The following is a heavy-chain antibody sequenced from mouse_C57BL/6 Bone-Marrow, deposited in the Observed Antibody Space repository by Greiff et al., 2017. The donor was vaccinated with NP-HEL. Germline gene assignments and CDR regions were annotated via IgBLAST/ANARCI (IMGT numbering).Heavy chain of an antibody. Sequence: DVHLVESGGDLVKPGGSLKLSCAASGFTFSSYGMSWVRQTPDKRLEWVATISSGGSYTYYPDSVKGRFTISRDNAKNTLYLQMSSLKSEDTAMYYCARQYGFDYWGQGTTLTVSS. D-gene: IGHD1-1*02. V-gene: IGHV5-6*01. CDR1: GFTFSSYG. J-gene: IGHJ2*01. CDR3: ARQYGFDY. CDR2: ISSGGSYT.